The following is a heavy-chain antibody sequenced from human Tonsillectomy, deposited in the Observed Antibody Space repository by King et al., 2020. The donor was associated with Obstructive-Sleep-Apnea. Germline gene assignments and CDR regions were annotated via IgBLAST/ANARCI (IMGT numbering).Heavy chain of an antibody. V-gene: IGHV3-73*02. CDR2: IRSKANSYAT. D-gene: IGHD4-17*01. CDR3: TRPTAAQDGYYYYGMDV. J-gene: IGHJ6*02. Sequence: VQLVESGGGLVQPGGSLKLSCAASGFTFSGSAMHWVRQASGKGLEWVGRIRSKANSYATAYAASVKGRFTISRDDSKNTAYLQMNSLKTEDTAVYYCTRPTAAQDGYYYYGMDVWGQGTTVTVSS. CDR1: GFTFSGSA.